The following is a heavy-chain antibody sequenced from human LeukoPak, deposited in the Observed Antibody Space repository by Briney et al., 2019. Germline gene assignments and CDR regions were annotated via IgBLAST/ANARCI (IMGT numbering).Heavy chain of an antibody. Sequence: PGGSLRLSCAASGFTFSSYGMHWVRQAPGKGLEWVAVISYDGSNKYYADSVKGRFTISRDNARNSLYLQMNSLRAEDTAVYYCASPDLDYWGQGTLVTVSS. CDR3: ASPDLDY. J-gene: IGHJ4*02. V-gene: IGHV3-30*03. CDR2: ISYDGSNK. CDR1: GFTFSSYG.